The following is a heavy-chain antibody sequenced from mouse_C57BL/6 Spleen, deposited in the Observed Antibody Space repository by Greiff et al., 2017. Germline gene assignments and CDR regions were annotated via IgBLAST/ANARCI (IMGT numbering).Heavy chain of an antibody. D-gene: IGHD1-1*01. CDR2: IDPSDSYT. Sequence: QVQLQQPGAELVMPGASVKLSCKASGYTFTSYWMHWVKQRPGQGLEWIGEIDPSDSYTNYNQKFKGKSTLTVDKSSSTAYMQLSSLTSEDSAVYYCAAFYDGSPAWFAYWGQGTLVTVSA. CDR3: AAFYDGSPAWFAY. CDR1: GYTFTSYW. J-gene: IGHJ3*01. V-gene: IGHV1-69*01.